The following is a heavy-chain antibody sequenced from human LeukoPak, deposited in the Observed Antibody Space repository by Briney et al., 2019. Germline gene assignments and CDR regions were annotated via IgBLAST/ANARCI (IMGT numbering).Heavy chain of an antibody. Sequence: GGSLRLSCAASGFTFSGYGMHWVRQAPGKGLEWVAVISYDASHKYYADCVKGRFTISRDSSKNTLYLQMNSLRAEDTAVYYCAKDSCGGDCYSFDYWGQGTGVSVSS. CDR1: GFTFSGYG. CDR2: ISYDASHK. CDR3: AKDSCGGDCYSFDY. D-gene: IGHD2-21*02. J-gene: IGHJ4*02. V-gene: IGHV3-30*18.